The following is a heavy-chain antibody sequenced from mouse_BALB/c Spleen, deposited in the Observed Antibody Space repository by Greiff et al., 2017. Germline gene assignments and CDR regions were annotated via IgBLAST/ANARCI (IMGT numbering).Heavy chain of an antibody. Sequence: EVKLMESGGGLVKPGGSLKLSCAASGFTFSSYAMSWVRQTPEKRLEWVASISSGGSTYYPDSVKGRFTISRDNARNILYLQMSSLRSEDTAMYYCARGDRYDPFDYWGQGTTLTVSS. CDR3: ARGDRYDPFDY. CDR2: ISSGGST. CDR1: GFTFSSYA. J-gene: IGHJ2*01. V-gene: IGHV5-6-5*01. D-gene: IGHD2-14*01.